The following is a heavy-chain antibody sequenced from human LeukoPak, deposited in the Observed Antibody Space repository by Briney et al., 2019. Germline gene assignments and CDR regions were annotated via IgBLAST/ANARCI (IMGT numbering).Heavy chain of an antibody. D-gene: IGHD6-6*01. Sequence: GGSLRLFCAASGFTFSSYSMSWVRQAPGKGLEWVSSISSGSSYIYSTYYADSVKGRFTISRDSTKNSLYLEINSLRAEDTAVYYCARAASHYYFDSWGQGTLVTVSS. J-gene: IGHJ4*02. CDR1: GFTFSSYS. CDR2: ISSGSSYIYST. CDR3: ARAASHYYFDS. V-gene: IGHV3-21*01.